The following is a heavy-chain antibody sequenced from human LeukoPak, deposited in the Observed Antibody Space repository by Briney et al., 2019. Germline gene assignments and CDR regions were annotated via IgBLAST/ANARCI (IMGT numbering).Heavy chain of an antibody. CDR2: INHSGSI. CDR1: VGSFSVSY. V-gene: IGHV4-34*01. J-gene: IGHJ4*01. Sequence: SETLSLTCAVYVGSFSVSYWSWIRQPPGKGLECIGEINHSGSINHHPSLKSRVTLSVDTAKNQFSLKLSYVTGAGTDVLCCGRALRLYRNWGQGMLVTVSS. D-gene: IGHD4-23*01. CDR3: GRALRLYRN.